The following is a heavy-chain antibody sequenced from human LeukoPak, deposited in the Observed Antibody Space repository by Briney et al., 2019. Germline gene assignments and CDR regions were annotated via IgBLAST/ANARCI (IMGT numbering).Heavy chain of an antibody. J-gene: IGHJ6*02. V-gene: IGHV3-64D*09. CDR2: IGTDAGST. Sequence: GGSLRLSCSASGFTFSTYAMHWVRQAPGKGLESVAIIGTDAGSTDYADSVKGRFTISRDNSKSTMYLQMSSLRPGDTAVYYCVSQYGVYVWGQGTTVTVSS. CDR3: VSQYGVYV. CDR1: GFTFSTYA.